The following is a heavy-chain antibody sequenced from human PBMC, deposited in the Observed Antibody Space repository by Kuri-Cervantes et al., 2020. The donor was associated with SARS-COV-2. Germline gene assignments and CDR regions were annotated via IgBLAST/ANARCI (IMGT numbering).Heavy chain of an antibody. CDR2: IIPIFGAA. D-gene: IGHD3-3*01. CDR1: GGTFSSFL. CDR3: ARAHISGVVHDYSYSGLDV. V-gene: IGHV1-69*13. Sequence: SVKVSCKAIGGTFSSFLFSWVRQAPGQGLEWVGGIIPIFGAANFAQKFQGRVTITADEATSTAYMELSRLRSEDTAVYYCARAHISGVVHDYSYSGLDVWGLGTTVTSP. J-gene: IGHJ6*02.